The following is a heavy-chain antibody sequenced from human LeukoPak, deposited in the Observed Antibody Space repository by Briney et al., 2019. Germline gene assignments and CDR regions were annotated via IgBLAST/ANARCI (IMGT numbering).Heavy chain of an antibody. V-gene: IGHV3-49*04. CDR2: IRSTTYGGTT. Sequence: GGSLRLSCATSGFTFGDYALTWVRQDPGQGLEWVGFIRSTTYGGTTEYAASVKGRFTISRDDSKTIAYLHMDGLKSEDTAIYYCARGGTGDLDYWGQGILVTVSS. D-gene: IGHD7-27*01. CDR3: ARGGTGDLDY. CDR1: GFTFGDYA. J-gene: IGHJ4*02.